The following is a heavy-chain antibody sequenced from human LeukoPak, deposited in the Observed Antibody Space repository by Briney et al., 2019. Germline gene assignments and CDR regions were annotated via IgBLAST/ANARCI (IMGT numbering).Heavy chain of an antibody. D-gene: IGHD6-13*01. CDR2: ISGSGGST. V-gene: IGHV3-23*01. CDR3: ATGGRSWYRFDY. Sequence: PGGSLRLSCAASGFTFSIYAMSWVRQAPGKGLEWVSAISGSGGSTYYADSVKGRFTISRDNSKNTLYLQMNSLRAEDTAVYYCATGGRSWYRFDYWGQGTLVTVSS. J-gene: IGHJ4*02. CDR1: GFTFSIYA.